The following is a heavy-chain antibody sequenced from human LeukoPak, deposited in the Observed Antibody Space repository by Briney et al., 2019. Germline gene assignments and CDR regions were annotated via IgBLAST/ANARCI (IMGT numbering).Heavy chain of an antibody. Sequence: SETLSLTCAVSGYSISSGYYWGWIRPPPGKGLEWIWLIYHSGSTYYNPSLKSRVTISVDTSKTQFSLKLSSVTAADTAVYYCARTFSGTRNRQAPAAVDIWGQGTMVTVSS. CDR3: ARTFSGTRNRQAPAAVDI. D-gene: IGHD1-26*01. V-gene: IGHV4-38-2*01. J-gene: IGHJ3*02. CDR1: GYSISSGYY. CDR2: IYHSGST.